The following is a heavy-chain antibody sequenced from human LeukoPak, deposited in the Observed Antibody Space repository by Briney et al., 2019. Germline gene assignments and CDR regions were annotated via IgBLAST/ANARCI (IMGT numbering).Heavy chain of an antibody. J-gene: IGHJ4*02. D-gene: IGHD2-15*01. CDR1: GGSISSGDYY. V-gene: IGHV4-30-4*01. CDR3: AREVGGCYYFDY. Sequence: SETLSLTCTVSGGSISSGDYYWSWIRQPPGKGLEWIGYIHYSGNTYYKSSLKSRITISVDTSKNQFSLKLSSVTSADAAVYYCAREVGGCYYFDYWGQGTLVTVSS. CDR2: IHYSGNT.